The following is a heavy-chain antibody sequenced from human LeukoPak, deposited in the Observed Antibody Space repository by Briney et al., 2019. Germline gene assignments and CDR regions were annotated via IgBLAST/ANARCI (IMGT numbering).Heavy chain of an antibody. Sequence: GGSLRLSCDASGFTFRTYGMHWVRQAPGKGLEWVAVISYDGSNKYYADSVKGRFTISRDNSKNTLYLQMNSLRAEDTAVYYCAKDGYSSSWDFDYWGQGTLVTVSS. CDR3: AKDGYSSSWDFDY. V-gene: IGHV3-30*18. CDR1: GFTFRTYG. J-gene: IGHJ4*02. D-gene: IGHD6-13*01. CDR2: ISYDGSNK.